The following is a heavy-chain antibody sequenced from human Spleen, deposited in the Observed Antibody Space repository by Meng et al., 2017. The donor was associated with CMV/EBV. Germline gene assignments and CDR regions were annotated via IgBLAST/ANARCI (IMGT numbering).Heavy chain of an antibody. V-gene: IGHV3-71*01. Sequence: GGSLRLSCVASGFTLSPFSMNWVRQAPGKGLEWVGFIRSTAYGGTTEYATSVKGRFTISRDDSKSIAYLQMNSLKTEDTALYYCAKAFSASWYREYYDDWGQGTLVTVSS. CDR1: GFTLSPFS. CDR3: AKAFSASWYREYYDD. D-gene: IGHD6-13*01. CDR2: IRSTAYGGTT. J-gene: IGHJ4*02.